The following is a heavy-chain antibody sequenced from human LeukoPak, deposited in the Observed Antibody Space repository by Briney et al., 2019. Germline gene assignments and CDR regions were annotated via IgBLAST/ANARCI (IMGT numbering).Heavy chain of an antibody. CDR2: IYHSGST. CDR3: ARPIAVRYNWFDP. Sequence: SETLSLTCAVSGYSISSGYYWGWIRQPPGKGLEWIGSIYHSGSTYYNPSLKSRVTISVDTSKNQFSLKLSSVTAADTAVYYCARPIAVRYNWFDPWGQGTLVTVSS. CDR1: GYSISSGYY. V-gene: IGHV4-38-2*01. J-gene: IGHJ5*02. D-gene: IGHD6-19*01.